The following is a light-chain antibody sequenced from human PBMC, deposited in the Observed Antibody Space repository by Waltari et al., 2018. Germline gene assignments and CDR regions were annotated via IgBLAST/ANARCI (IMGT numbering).Light chain of an antibody. CDR1: SSDVGGYHY. CDR3: CSYAGSSTHVL. V-gene: IGLV2-23*02. Sequence: QSALTQPASVSGSPGQSITISCTVTSSDVGGYHYVSWYQQYPDKAPKLMIYDVSKRPSGVSNRFSGSKSGNTASLTISGLQAEDEADYYCCSYAGSSTHVLFGGGTKLTVL. J-gene: IGLJ2*01. CDR2: DVS.